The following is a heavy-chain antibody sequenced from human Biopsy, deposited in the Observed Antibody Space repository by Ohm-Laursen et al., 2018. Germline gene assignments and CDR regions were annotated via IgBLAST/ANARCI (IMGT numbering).Heavy chain of an antibody. Sequence: SVKVSCKASGYTFISYGISWVRQAPGQGLEWMGWINPNSGGTNYAQKFQGRVTMTRDTSISTAYMDLSGLRSDDTAVYYCTRDRGITVAGTLGFNFDYWGQGTLVTVSS. CDR1: GYTFISYG. V-gene: IGHV1-2*02. D-gene: IGHD6-19*01. J-gene: IGHJ4*02. CDR2: INPNSGGT. CDR3: TRDRGITVAGTLGFNFDY.